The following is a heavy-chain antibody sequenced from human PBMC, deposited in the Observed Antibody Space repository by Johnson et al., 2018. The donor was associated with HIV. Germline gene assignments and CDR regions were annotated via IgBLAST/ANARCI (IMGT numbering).Heavy chain of an antibody. J-gene: IGHJ3*02. CDR1: GFTFSSYG. V-gene: IGHV3-30*02. Sequence: QVQLVESGGGVVQPGGSLRLSCAASGFTFSSYGMHWVRQAPGKGLEWVAFIRYDGSNKYYADSGKCRFTISRDNSKNTLYLQMNSLRAEDTAVYYCAKGKLELRYGAFDIWGQGTMVTVSS. CDR3: AKGKLELRYGAFDI. D-gene: IGHD1-7*01. CDR2: IRYDGSNK.